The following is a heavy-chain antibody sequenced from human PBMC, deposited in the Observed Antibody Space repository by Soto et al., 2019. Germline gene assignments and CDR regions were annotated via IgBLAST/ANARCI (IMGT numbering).Heavy chain of an antibody. CDR2: INAGNGNT. V-gene: IGHV1-3*01. CDR3: ARPRDVLRSFDWLGYSGDFDY. J-gene: IGHJ4*02. CDR1: GYTFTSYA. Sequence: QVQLVQSGAEVKKPGASVKVSCKASGYTFTSYAMHWVRQAPGQRLEWMGWINAGNGNTKYSQKFQGRVTITRDTSAXTASMXXSRLRSEDTAVYYCARPRDVLRSFDWLGYSGDFDYWGQGTLVTVSS. D-gene: IGHD3-9*01.